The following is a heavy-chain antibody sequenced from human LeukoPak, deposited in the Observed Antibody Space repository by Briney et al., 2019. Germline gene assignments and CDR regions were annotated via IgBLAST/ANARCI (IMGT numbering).Heavy chain of an antibody. D-gene: IGHD4/OR15-4a*01. J-gene: IGHJ4*02. CDR3: ARDGDNSNDFDY. V-gene: IGHV3-7*01. Sequence: GGSLRLSCAASGFTVSSNYMTWVRQAPGKGLEWVANIRPDGRETNYVDSVKGRFSISRDNAKNSLYLQMNSLIVEDTAVYYCARDGDNSNDFDYWGQGTLVTVSS. CDR2: IRPDGRET. CDR1: GFTVSSNY.